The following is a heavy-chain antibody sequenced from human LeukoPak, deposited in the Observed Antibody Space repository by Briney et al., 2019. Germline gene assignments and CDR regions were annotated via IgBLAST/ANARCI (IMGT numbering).Heavy chain of an antibody. CDR1: GLTFSNYG. CDR2: ISYDGSNK. CDR3: ARDVGYYYDSRGYYLDY. D-gene: IGHD3-22*01. V-gene: IGHV3-30*03. Sequence: GGSLRLSCAASGLTFSNYGMHWVRQAPGKGLEWVAVISYDGSNKYYADSVKGRFTISRDNSKNTLYLQMNSLRAEDTAVYYCARDVGYYYDSRGYYLDYWGQGTLVTVSS. J-gene: IGHJ4*02.